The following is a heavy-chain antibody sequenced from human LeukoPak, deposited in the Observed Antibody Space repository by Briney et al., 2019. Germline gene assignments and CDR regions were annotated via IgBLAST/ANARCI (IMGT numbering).Heavy chain of an antibody. J-gene: IGHJ5*02. V-gene: IGHV1-46*01. Sequence: ASVKVSCKASGYTFTSYYMHWVRQAPGQGLEWMGIINPSGGSTSYAQKFQGRVTMTRDTSISTAYMELSRLRSDDTAVYYCARDQQLVQGWFDPWGQGTLVTVSS. CDR1: GYTFTSYY. CDR2: INPSGGST. D-gene: IGHD6-13*01. CDR3: ARDQQLVQGWFDP.